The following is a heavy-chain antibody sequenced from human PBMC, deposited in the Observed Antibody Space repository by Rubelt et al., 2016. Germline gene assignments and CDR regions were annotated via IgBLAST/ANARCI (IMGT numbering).Heavy chain of an antibody. J-gene: IGHJ6*03. V-gene: IGHV4-34*01. Sequence: QVQLQQWGAGLLKPSETLSLTCDVYGGSFSGYYWSCIHQPPRTGLEWNGEINPSGSTHSNQSRTRRVHITIDQPIHQFCLKLGSVTAADTGVYYCARGPQDFWSGYSHYYYYMDVWGKGTTVTVPS. CDR3: ARGPQDFWSGYSHYYYYMDV. D-gene: IGHD3-3*01. CDR1: GGSFSGYY. CDR2: INPSGST.